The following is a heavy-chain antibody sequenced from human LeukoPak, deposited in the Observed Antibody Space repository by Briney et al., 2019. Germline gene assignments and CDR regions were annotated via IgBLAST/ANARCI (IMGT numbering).Heavy chain of an antibody. V-gene: IGHV3-7*01. D-gene: IGHD5-18*01. Sequence: GGSLRLSCAASGFTFSSYWRSWVRQAPGEGLEWMANIKQDGSEKYYVDSVKGRFTISRDDAKNSLYLQMNSLRAEDTAVYYCATVDTALVTLEGDWGQGTLVTVSS. CDR3: ATVDTALVTLEGD. CDR2: IKQDGSEK. J-gene: IGHJ4*02. CDR1: GFTFSSYW.